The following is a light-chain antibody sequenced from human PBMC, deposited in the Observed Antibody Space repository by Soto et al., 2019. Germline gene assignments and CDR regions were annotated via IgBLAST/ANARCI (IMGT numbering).Light chain of an antibody. V-gene: IGKV3-20*01. Sequence: EIVVTQSPGTLSLSPGKRATLSCRASQTIRRAYLAWYQQRPGQAPRLLIYGASTRATGIPDRFSGRESGIDFALTISRREPEDFAVYYCQHYGSSLPITYGPGTKGDIK. CDR1: QTIRRAY. CDR2: GAS. CDR3: QHYGSSLPIT. J-gene: IGKJ3*01.